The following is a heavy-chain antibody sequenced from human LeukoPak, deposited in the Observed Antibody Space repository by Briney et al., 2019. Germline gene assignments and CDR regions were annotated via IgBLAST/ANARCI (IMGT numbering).Heavy chain of an antibody. D-gene: IGHD4-17*01. V-gene: IGHV4-30-4*01. CDR1: GGSISSGDYY. Sequence: SETPSLTCTVSGGSISSGDYYWSWIRQPPGKGLEWIGYIYYSGSTYYNPSLKSRVTISVDTSKNQFSLKLSSVTAADTAVYYCARGDYYGDYLRAGWFDPWGQGTLVTVSS. CDR3: ARGDYYGDYLRAGWFDP. J-gene: IGHJ5*02. CDR2: IYYSGST.